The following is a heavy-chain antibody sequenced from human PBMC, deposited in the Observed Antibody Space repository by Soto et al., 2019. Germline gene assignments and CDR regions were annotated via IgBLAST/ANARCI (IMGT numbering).Heavy chain of an antibody. D-gene: IGHD3-22*01. CDR3: ERDGGEEYDSSGYNYYYVMDV. CDR2: IWYDGSNK. Sequence: GGSLRLSCAASGFTFSSYGMHWVRQAPGKGLEWVAVIWYDGSNKYYADSVKGRFTISRDNSKNTLYLQMNSLRAEDTAVYYYERDGGEEYDSSGYNYYYVMDVWGKGPTATV. J-gene: IGHJ6*04. V-gene: IGHV3-33*01. CDR1: GFTFSSYG.